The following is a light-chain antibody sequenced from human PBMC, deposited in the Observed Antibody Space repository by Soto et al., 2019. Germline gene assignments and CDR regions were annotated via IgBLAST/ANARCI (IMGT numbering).Light chain of an antibody. V-gene: IGKV4-1*01. CDR3: QQYYSTPWT. J-gene: IGKJ1*01. CDR1: QSVLYSSNNKNY. CDR2: WAS. Sequence: LGERATINCKSSQSVLYSSNNKNYLAWYQQKPGQPPKLLIYWASTRESGVPDRFSGSGSGTDFTLTISSLQAEDVAVYYCQQYYSTPWTFGQGTKVDIK.